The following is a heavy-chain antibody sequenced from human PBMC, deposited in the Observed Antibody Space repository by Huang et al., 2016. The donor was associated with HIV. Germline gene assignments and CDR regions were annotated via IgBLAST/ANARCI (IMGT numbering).Heavy chain of an antibody. V-gene: IGHV7-4-1*02. J-gene: IGHJ4*02. D-gene: IGHD3-22*01. CDR2: SNTNTGNP. CDR3: ARDYYDSRGYDIHAVVDY. Sequence: QVQLVQSGSELRKPGASVKVSCQASGYTITRYAMNWVRQAPGQGLEWMGWSNTNTGNPTYAQAFTGRFVLSLDTSVSTTYLQISSLEAEDTAVYYCARDYYDSRGYDIHAVVDYWGQGTLVTVSS. CDR1: GYTITRYA.